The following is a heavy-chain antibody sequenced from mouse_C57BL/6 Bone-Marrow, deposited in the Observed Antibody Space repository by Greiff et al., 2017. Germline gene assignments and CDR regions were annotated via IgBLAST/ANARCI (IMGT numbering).Heavy chain of an antibody. CDR3: ASPSGGSGYAMDY. J-gene: IGHJ4*01. CDR1: GYTFTSYG. Sequence: QVQLQQSGAELARPGASVKLSCKASGYTFTSYGISWVKQRTGQGLEWIGEIYPRSGNTYYNEKFKGKATLTADKSSSTAYMELRSLTSEDSAVYFCASPSGGSGYAMDYWGQGTSVTVSS. D-gene: IGHD3-1*01. V-gene: IGHV1-81*01. CDR2: IYPRSGNT.